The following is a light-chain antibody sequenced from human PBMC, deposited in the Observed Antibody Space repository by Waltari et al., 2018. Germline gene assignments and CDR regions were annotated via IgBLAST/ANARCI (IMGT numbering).Light chain of an antibody. Sequence: QSVLTQPPSASGPPGQRVPIHCSGSSSNIGSHTVNWYQQLPGMAPKLLIQSKNERPSGVPDRFSGSESGTSASLAISGLQSEDEADYYCAAWDDRLDGWVFGGGTKLTVL. J-gene: IGLJ3*02. V-gene: IGLV1-44*01. CDR3: AAWDDRLDGWV. CDR1: SSNIGSHT. CDR2: SKN.